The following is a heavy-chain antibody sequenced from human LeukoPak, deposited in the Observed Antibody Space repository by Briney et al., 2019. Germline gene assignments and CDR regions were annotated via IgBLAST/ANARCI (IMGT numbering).Heavy chain of an antibody. CDR3: AKGYSFHFDY. Sequence: GGSLRLSCAASGFTFNSYGMHWVRQAPGKGLEWVAFIRSDGTNKYYADSVKGRFTISRDISKNTLYLQMNSLRPEDAVVYYCAKGYSFHFDYWGQGTLVTVSS. J-gene: IGHJ4*02. V-gene: IGHV3-30*02. CDR1: GFTFNSYG. D-gene: IGHD5-18*01. CDR2: IRSDGTNK.